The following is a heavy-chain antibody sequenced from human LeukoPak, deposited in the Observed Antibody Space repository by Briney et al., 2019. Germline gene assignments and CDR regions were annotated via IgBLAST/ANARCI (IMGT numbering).Heavy chain of an antibody. CDR2: IYYSGST. J-gene: IGHJ6*03. CDR3: ARTIIGFGERYYYYMDV. D-gene: IGHD3-10*01. Sequence: SETLSLTCTVSGGSISNYYWSWIRQPPGKGLEWIGYIYYSGSTNYHPALKSRVTISMDTSMKQFSLKLSSVTAADTALYYCARTIIGFGERYYYYMDVWGKGTTVTVSS. V-gene: IGHV4-59*01. CDR1: GGSISNYY.